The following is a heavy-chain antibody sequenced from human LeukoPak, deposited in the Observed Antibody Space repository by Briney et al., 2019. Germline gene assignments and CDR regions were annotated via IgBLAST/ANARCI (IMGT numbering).Heavy chain of an antibody. CDR2: MSPNSGNT. V-gene: IGHV1-8*01. J-gene: IGHJ5*02. Sequence: ASVKVSCKASGYTFTRYDINWVRQASGPGLEWMGWMSPNSGNTGYAQKFQGRVTMTRNTSISTAYMELSSLRSEDTAVYYCARGSSWNGEFDPGGQGPLVAVSS. CDR1: GYTFTRYD. D-gene: IGHD1-1*01. CDR3: ARGSSWNGEFDP.